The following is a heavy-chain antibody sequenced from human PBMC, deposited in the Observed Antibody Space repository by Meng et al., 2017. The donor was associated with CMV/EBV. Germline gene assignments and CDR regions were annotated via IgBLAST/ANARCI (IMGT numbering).Heavy chain of an antibody. CDR2: INHSGST. V-gene: IGHV4-34*01. D-gene: IGHD6-13*01. J-gene: IGHJ4*02. CDR1: GGSFSGYY. CDR3: ARGGIAAAGPFDY. Sequence: QVQVQQWGAGLLKPSETLSLTCAVYGGSFSGYYWSWIRQPPGKGLEWIGEINHSGSTNYNPSLKSRVTISVDTSKNQFSLKLSSVTAADTAVYYCARGGIAAAGPFDYWGQGTLVPSPQ.